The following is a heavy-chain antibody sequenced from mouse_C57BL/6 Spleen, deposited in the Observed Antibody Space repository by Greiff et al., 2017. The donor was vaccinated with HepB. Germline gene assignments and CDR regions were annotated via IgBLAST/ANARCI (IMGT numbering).Heavy chain of an antibody. J-gene: IGHJ1*03. Sequence: QVQLQQSGAELARPGASVKMSCKASGYTFTSYTMHWVKQRPGQGLEWIGYINPSSGYTKYNQKFKDKATLTADKSSSTAYMQLSSLTSEDSAVYYCVHDYDEGWWYFDVWGTGTTVTVSS. D-gene: IGHD2-4*01. CDR1: GYTFTSYT. CDR3: VHDYDEGWWYFDV. V-gene: IGHV1-4*01. CDR2: INPSSGYT.